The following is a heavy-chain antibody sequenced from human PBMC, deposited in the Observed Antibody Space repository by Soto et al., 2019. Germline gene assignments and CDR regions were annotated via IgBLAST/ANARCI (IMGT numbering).Heavy chain of an antibody. Sequence: QVQLVQSGAEVKKPGSSVKVSCKASGDRFNTYAFNWVRQAPGQGLQWMGRIIPVFGTTNYAQNLQGRVTITADEFACSAYMEVTYLTSEDTAMYYCARSRATTGVFDFWGQGTMVTVSS. CDR1: GDRFNTYA. D-gene: IGHD4-17*01. CDR3: ARSRATTGVFDF. CDR2: IIPVFGTT. J-gene: IGHJ3*01. V-gene: IGHV1-69*01.